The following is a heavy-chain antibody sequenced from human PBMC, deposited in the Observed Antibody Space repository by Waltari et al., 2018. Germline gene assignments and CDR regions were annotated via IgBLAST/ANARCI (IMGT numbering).Heavy chain of an antibody. CDR2: IYSTGST. CDR1: GGSISSGGYY. J-gene: IGHJ3*02. Sequence: QVQLQESGPGLVKPSQTLSLTCTVSGGSISSGGYYWSWLRQHPGTGLEWIGYIYSTGSTYYNPSLKSRVTISVDTSKNQFSLKLSSVTAADTAVYYCARARYDILTGHDAFDIWGQGTMVTVSS. D-gene: IGHD3-9*01. CDR3: ARARYDILTGHDAFDI. V-gene: IGHV4-31*03.